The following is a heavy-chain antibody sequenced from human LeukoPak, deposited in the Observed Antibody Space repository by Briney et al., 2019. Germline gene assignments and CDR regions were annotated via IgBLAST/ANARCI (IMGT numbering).Heavy chain of an antibody. V-gene: IGHV3-74*01. Sequence: GGSLRLSCAASGFTFSSYWMHWVRQAPGKGPVWVSHINTDGSSTSYADSVKGRFTISRDNAKNTLYLQMNSLRAEDTAVYYCAREATGFDYWGQGTLVTVSS. CDR3: AREATGFDY. D-gene: IGHD1-1*01. J-gene: IGHJ4*02. CDR1: GFTFSSYW. CDR2: INTDGSST.